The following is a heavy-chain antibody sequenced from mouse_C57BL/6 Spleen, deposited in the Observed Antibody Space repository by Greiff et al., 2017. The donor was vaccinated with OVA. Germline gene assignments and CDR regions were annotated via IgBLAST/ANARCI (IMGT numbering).Heavy chain of an antibody. CDR2: IHPNSGST. CDR1: GYTFTSYW. Sequence: QVQLKQPGAELVKPGASVKLSCKASGYTFTSYWMHWVKQRPGQGLEWIGMIHPNSGSTNYNEKFKSKATLTVDKSSSTAYMQLSSLTSEDSAVYYCAREGSSRAYWGQGTLVTVSA. CDR3: AREGSSRAY. V-gene: IGHV1-64*01. J-gene: IGHJ3*01.